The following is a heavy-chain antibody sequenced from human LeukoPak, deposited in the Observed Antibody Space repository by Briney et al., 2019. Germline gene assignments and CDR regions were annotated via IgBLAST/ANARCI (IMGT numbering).Heavy chain of an antibody. CDR2: ISWNSGSI. J-gene: IGHJ6*03. CDR1: GFTFDDYA. CDR3: AKGTIMTTVTTDYMDV. D-gene: IGHD4-11*01. Sequence: GSSLRLSCAASGFTFDDYAMHWVRLAPGKGLEWVSGISWNSGSIVYADSVNGRFTISRDNAKNSLYLQMNSLRAEDTALYYCAKGTIMTTVTTDYMDVGGKGTTVTVSS. V-gene: IGHV3-9*01.